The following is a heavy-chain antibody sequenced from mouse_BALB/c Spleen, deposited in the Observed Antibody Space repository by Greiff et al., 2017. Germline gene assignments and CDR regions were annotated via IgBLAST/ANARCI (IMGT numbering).Heavy chain of an antibody. CDR1: GYTFTDYN. CDR3: ARTNYYGSSFWYFDV. D-gene: IGHD1-1*01. Sequence: VQLQQSGPELVKPGASVKISCKASGYTFTDYNMHWVKQSHGKSLEWIGYIYPYNGGTGYNQKFKSKATLTVDNSSSTAYMELRSLTSEDSAVYYCARTNYYGSSFWYFDVWGAGTTVTVSS. J-gene: IGHJ1*01. CDR2: IYPYNGGT. V-gene: IGHV1S29*02.